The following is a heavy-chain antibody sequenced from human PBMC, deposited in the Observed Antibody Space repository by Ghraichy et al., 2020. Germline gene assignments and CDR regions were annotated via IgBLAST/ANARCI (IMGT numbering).Heavy chain of an antibody. Sequence: GESLNISCKGSGYSFTSYWIGWVRQMPGKGLEWMGIIYPGDSDTRYSPSFQGQVTISADKSISTAYLQWSSLKASDTAMYYCASHSGSYRGTPVSGAFDIWGQGTMVTVSS. V-gene: IGHV5-51*01. CDR1: GYSFTSYW. J-gene: IGHJ3*02. CDR3: ASHSGSYRGTPVSGAFDI. CDR2: IYPGDSDT. D-gene: IGHD1-26*01.